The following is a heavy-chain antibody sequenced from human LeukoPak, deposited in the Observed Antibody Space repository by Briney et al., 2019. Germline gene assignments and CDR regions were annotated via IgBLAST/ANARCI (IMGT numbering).Heavy chain of an antibody. CDR1: GYTFTNYY. V-gene: IGHV1-46*01. J-gene: IGHJ6*02. CDR3: AREIGMGAFDYYYYGMDV. D-gene: IGHD3-16*01. Sequence: ASVKVSCKASGYTFTNYYMHWVRQATGQGLEWMGIINPSGGSTSYAQKFQGRVTMTRDTSTSTVYMELSSLRSEDTAVYYCAREIGMGAFDYYYYGMDVWGQGTTVTVSS. CDR2: INPSGGST.